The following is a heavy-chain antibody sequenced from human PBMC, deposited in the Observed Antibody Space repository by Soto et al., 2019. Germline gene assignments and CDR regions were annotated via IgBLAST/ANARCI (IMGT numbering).Heavy chain of an antibody. CDR1: GFTFSSYS. V-gene: IGHV3-48*02. D-gene: IGHD3-10*01. Sequence: PGGSLRLSCAASGFTFSSYSMNWVRQAPGKGLEWVSYISSSSSTIYYADSVKGRFTISRDNAKNSLYLQMNSLRDEDTAVYYCATDLYRPGITICGMDVWGQGTTVTVSS. J-gene: IGHJ6*02. CDR3: ATDLYRPGITICGMDV. CDR2: ISSSSSTI.